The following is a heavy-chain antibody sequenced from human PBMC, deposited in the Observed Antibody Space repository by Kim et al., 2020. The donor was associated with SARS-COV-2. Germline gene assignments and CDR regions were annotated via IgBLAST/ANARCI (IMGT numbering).Heavy chain of an antibody. Sequence: SVKVSCKASGGTFSSYAISWVRHAPGQGLEWMGRIIPILGIANYAQKFQGRVTITADKSTSTAYMELSSLGSEDTAVYYCARDGTSHYYESSGYYGGFDYWGQGTLVTVSS. CDR3: ARDGTSHYYESSGYYGGFDY. CDR1: GGTFSSYA. J-gene: IGHJ4*02. V-gene: IGHV1-69*04. CDR2: IIPILGIA. D-gene: IGHD3-22*01.